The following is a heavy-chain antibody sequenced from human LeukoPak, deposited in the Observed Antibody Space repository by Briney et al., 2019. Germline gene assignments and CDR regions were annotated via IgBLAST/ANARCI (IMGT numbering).Heavy chain of an antibody. CDR1: GFTFSSCW. D-gene: IGHD2-8*01. J-gene: IGHJ3*02. CDR3: ARDRPCTNGVCYRGNAFDI. Sequence: GGSPRLSCAASGFTFSSCWMSWVRQAPGKGLEWVANIKQDGSEKYYVDSVKGRFTISRDNAKNSLYLQMNSLRAEDTAVYYCARDRPCTNGVCYRGNAFDIWGQGTMVTVSS. CDR2: IKQDGSEK. V-gene: IGHV3-7*01.